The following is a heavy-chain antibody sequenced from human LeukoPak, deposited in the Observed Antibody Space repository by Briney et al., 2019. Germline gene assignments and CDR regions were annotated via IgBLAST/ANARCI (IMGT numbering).Heavy chain of an antibody. Sequence: ASVKVSCKASGYTFTGYYMHWVRQAPGQGLEWMGWINPNSGGTNYAQKIQGRVTMTRDTSISTAYMELSRLRSEDTAVYYCARGYCTNRVCQLDPCGQGTLLTVSS. V-gene: IGHV1-2*02. J-gene: IGHJ5*02. CDR2: INPNSGGT. D-gene: IGHD2-8*01. CDR3: ARGYCTNRVCQLDP. CDR1: GYTFTGYY.